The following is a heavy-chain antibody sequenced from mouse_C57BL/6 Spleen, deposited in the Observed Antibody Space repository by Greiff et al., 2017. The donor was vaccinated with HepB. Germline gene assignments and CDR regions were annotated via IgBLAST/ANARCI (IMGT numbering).Heavy chain of an antibody. CDR2: ISSGSSTI. V-gene: IGHV5-17*01. Sequence: EVMLVESGGGLVKPGGSLKLSCAATGFTFSDYGMHWVRQAPEKGLEWVAYISSGSSTIDYADTVKGRFTISRDKAKNTLFLQMTSLRYEDTAMYYCAREYYSNHYAMDYWGQGTSVTVSS. CDR3: AREYYSNHYAMDY. J-gene: IGHJ4*01. D-gene: IGHD2-5*01. CDR1: GFTFSDYG.